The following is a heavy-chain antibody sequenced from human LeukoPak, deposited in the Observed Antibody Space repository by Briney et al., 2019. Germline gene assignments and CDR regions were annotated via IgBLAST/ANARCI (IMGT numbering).Heavy chain of an antibody. CDR1: GFTFGSYA. CDR2: ISGSGAST. Sequence: GGSLRLSCAASGFTFGSYAMSWVRQAPGKGLEWVSLISGSGASTFYAGSVKGRFTTSRDNSKNTLYLQMSSLRAEDTAVYYCAERIQGFTVVRGASFDYWGQGILVTVSS. D-gene: IGHD3-10*01. CDR3: AERIQGFTVVRGASFDY. J-gene: IGHJ4*02. V-gene: IGHV3-23*01.